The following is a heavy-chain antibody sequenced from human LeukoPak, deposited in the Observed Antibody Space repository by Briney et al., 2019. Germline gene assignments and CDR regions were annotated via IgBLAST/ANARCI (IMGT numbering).Heavy chain of an antibody. CDR1: GYSFTSYW. Sequence: GESLKISCKGSGYSFTSYWIGWVRQMPGKGLEWMGIIYPGDSDTRYSPSFQGQVTISADKSISTAYLQWSSLKASDTAMYYCARHGEGDIVVVPAAPYAFDIWGQGTMVTVSS. CDR2: IYPGDSDT. V-gene: IGHV5-51*01. D-gene: IGHD2-2*01. J-gene: IGHJ3*02. CDR3: ARHGEGDIVVVPAAPYAFDI.